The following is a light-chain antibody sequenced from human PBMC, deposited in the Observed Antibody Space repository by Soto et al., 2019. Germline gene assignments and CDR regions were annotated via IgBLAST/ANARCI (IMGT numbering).Light chain of an antibody. V-gene: IGKV3-20*01. CDR2: GAS. J-gene: IGKJ4*01. CDR1: QSVRNNY. CDR3: QQFSSYPLT. Sequence: EIVLTQSPDTLSLSPGERATLSCRVSQSVRNNYLAWYQQIPGQAPRPLIYGASSRATGIPDRFSGGGSGTDFTLTISRLEPEDFAVYYCQQFSSYPLTFGGGTKVDI.